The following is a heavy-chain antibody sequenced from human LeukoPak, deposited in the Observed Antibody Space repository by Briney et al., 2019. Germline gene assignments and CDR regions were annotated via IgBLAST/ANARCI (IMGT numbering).Heavy chain of an antibody. Sequence: GGSLRLSCGASGFTFSSHNMNWVRQALMKGLEWVSSIGTDGSYIYYADSVQGRFTISRDNAKNSLYLQMNSLTAEDTAVYYCARKMKAGDRVGTFDIWGQGTMVTVSS. V-gene: IGHV3-21*01. CDR3: ARKMKAGDRVGTFDI. CDR2: IGTDGSYI. J-gene: IGHJ3*02. D-gene: IGHD6-13*01. CDR1: GFTFSSHN.